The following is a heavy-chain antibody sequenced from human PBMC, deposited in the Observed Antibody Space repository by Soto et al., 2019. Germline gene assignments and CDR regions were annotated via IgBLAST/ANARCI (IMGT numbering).Heavy chain of an antibody. V-gene: IGHV3-15*01. J-gene: IGHJ4*02. Sequence: SLRLSCVASGFNLSHPWMTWVRQAAGKGLEWVGHIKSKTDGGTADYAAPVKGRFTISRDDSKNTVYLQMNSLRTEDTAVYYCTTGRYYDILTGHHNVAYWGQGTLVTVSS. CDR1: GFNLSHPW. D-gene: IGHD3-9*01. CDR2: IKSKTDGGTA. CDR3: TTGRYYDILTGHHNVAY.